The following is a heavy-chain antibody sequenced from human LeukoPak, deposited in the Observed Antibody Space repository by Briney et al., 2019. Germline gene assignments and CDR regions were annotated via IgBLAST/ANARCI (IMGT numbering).Heavy chain of an antibody. CDR3: ARDGPGAYGSGSYSLDYYYYGMDV. J-gene: IGHJ6*02. V-gene: IGHV1-69*04. CDR1: GGTFSSYA. CDR2: IIPILGIA. Sequence: SVKVSCKASGGTFSSYAISWVRQAPGQGLEWMGRIIPILGIANYAQKFQGRVTITADKSTSTAYMELSSLRSEDTAVYYCARDGPGAYGSGSYSLDYYYYGMDVWGQGTTVTVSS. D-gene: IGHD3-10*01.